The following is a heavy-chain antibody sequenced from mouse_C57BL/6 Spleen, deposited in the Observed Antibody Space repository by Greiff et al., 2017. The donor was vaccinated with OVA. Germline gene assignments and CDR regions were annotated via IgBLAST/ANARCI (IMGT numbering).Heavy chain of an antibody. J-gene: IGHJ2*01. D-gene: IGHD3-3*01. V-gene: IGHV1-55*01. CDR1: GYTFTSYW. Sequence: QVQLQQPGAELVKPGASVKMSCKASGYTFTSYWITWVKQRPGQGLEWIGDIYPGSGSTNYNEKFKSKATLTVDKSSSTAYMQLSSLTSEDSAVYYCASANWGLDYWGQGTTLTVSS. CDR3: ASANWGLDY. CDR2: IYPGSGST.